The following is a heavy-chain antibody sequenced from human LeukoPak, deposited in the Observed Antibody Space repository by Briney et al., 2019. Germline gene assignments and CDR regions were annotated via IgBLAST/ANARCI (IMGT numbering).Heavy chain of an antibody. CDR1: GFTFSNYG. V-gene: IGHV3-21*06. CDR3: ARRGEPSSTWSIPFY. J-gene: IGHJ4*02. D-gene: IGHD6-13*01. Sequence: PGGSPRLSCEASGFTFSNYGMNWVRQAPGKGLEWVSFTDTSGNYIYYGDSVKGRFTISRDNARNLLFLQMNGLRAEDTAVYYCARRGEPSSTWSIPFYWGQGTLVTVSS. CDR2: TDTSGNYI.